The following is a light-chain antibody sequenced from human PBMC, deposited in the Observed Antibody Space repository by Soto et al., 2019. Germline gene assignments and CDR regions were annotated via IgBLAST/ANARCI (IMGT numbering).Light chain of an antibody. J-gene: IGLJ2*01. Sequence: QSVLTQPPSASGAPGQRVTISCTGSSSNIGAGYDVHWYQQLPGTAPKLLIFGNSNRPSGVPDRCSGSKSGTTASLAITGRQAEDEADYYCQTYDSSLSDSVFGGGTKLTVL. CDR1: SSNIGAGYD. V-gene: IGLV1-40*01. CDR3: QTYDSSLSDSV. CDR2: GNS.